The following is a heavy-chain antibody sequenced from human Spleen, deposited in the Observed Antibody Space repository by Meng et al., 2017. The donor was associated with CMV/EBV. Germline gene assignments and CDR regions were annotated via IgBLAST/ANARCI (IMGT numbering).Heavy chain of an antibody. Sequence: GESLKISCAASGFTVSSNYMSWVRQAPGKGLEWVSVIYSGGSTYYADSVKGRFTISRDNSKNTLYLQMNSLRAEDTAIYYCARGGPCSNGVCSDYGMDVWGQGTTVTVSS. V-gene: IGHV3-53*01. J-gene: IGHJ6*02. CDR3: ARGGPCSNGVCSDYGMDV. D-gene: IGHD2-8*01. CDR1: GFTVSSNY. CDR2: IYSGGST.